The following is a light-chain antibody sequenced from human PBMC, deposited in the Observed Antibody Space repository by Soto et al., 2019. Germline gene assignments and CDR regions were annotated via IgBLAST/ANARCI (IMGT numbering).Light chain of an antibody. CDR3: AAWDDSLNGYV. CDR1: SSNIGSNT. Sequence: QSVLTQPPSASGTPGQRVTISCSGSSSNIGSNTVNWYQQLPGTAPKLLIYSNNQRPSGVPDRFSGSKSGTSASLAISGLQSEDQAHYYCAAWDDSLNGYVFGTGTQVTVL. V-gene: IGLV1-44*01. J-gene: IGLJ1*01. CDR2: SNN.